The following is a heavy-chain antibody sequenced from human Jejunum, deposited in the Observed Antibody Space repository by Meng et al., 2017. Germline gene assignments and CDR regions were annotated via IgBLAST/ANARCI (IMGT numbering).Heavy chain of an antibody. CDR3: AREATTLPDY. V-gene: IGHV3-48*03. CDR2: ISSSGTTR. J-gene: IGHJ4*02. CDR1: GFTFSSYE. D-gene: IGHD5-12*01. Sequence: GESLKISCAASGFTFSSYEMNWVRQAPGKGLEWVSYISSSGTTRNYADSVKGRFTISRDNAENSLFLQMNSLRAEDTAVYYCAREATTLPDYWGQRTLVTVSS.